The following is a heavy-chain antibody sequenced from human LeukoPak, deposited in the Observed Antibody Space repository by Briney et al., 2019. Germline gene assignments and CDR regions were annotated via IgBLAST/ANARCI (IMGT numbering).Heavy chain of an antibody. CDR3: ARAGGSYNRWFDP. D-gene: IGHD1-26*01. CDR2: ISSNGGST. CDR1: GFTFSTYA. J-gene: IGHJ5*02. V-gene: IGHV3-64*01. Sequence: GGSLRLSCAASGFTFSTYAMHWVRQAPGKGLEYVSAISSNGGSTYYANSVKGRFTISRDNAKNSLFLQMNNLRAEDTAVYYCARAGGSYNRWFDPWGQGTLLTVSS.